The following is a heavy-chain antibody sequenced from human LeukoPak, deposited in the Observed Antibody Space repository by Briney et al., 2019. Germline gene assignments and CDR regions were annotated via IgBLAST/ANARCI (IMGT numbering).Heavy chain of an antibody. CDR3: AKVQRTWYFDN. CDR2: ISGSGGST. V-gene: IGHV3-23*01. CDR1: GFTFSSYV. D-gene: IGHD1-1*01. Sequence: GGSPRLSCAASGFTFSSYVMSWVRQAPGKGLEWVSTISGSGGSTYYGDSVKGRFTFSRDNSKNTLYLQMNSLRAEDTAVYYCAKVQRTWYFDNWGQGTLVTVSS. J-gene: IGHJ4*02.